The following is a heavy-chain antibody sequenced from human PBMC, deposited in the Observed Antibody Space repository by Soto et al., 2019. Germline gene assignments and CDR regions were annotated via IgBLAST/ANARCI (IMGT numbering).Heavy chain of an antibody. CDR3: ATWNEREHAYDV. J-gene: IGHJ3*01. Sequence: DVQLVESGGGLIQPGESLRLSCAAFGLTISGKKYVAWVRQAPGKGLEWVSALYDVDGSFYADSVKGRFTTSSDSSKTTVYLQMNALRPAYTAAYYCATWNEREHAYDVWGQGTTVTVAS. CDR2: LYDVDGS. D-gene: IGHD1-1*01. CDR1: GLTISGKKY. V-gene: IGHV3-53*01.